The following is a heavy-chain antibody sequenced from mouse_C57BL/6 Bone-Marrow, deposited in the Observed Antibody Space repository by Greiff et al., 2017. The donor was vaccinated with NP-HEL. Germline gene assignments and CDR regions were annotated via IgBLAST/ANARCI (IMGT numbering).Heavy chain of an antibody. V-gene: IGHV1-75*01. CDR2: IFPGSGST. CDR1: GYTFTDYY. J-gene: IGHJ2*01. CDR3: ARAGPYYYGSSRDYFDY. Sequence: LVESGPELVKPGASVKISCKASGYTFTDYYINWVKQRPGQGLEWIGWIFPGSGSTYYNEKFKGKSTLTVDKSSSTAYMLLSSLTSEDSAVYFCARAGPYYYGSSRDYFDYWGQGTTLTVSA. D-gene: IGHD1-1*01.